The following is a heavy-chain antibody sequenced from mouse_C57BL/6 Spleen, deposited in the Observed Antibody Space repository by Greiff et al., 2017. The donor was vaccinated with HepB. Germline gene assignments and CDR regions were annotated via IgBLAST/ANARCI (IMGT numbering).Heavy chain of an antibody. CDR3: AYYSNYGFAY. V-gene: IGHV3-6*01. D-gene: IGHD2-5*01. CDR2: ISYDGSN. Sequence: EVQRVESGPGLVKPSQSLSLTCSVTGYSIPSGYYWNWIRQFPGNKLEWMGYISYDGSNNYNPSLKNRISITRDTSKNQFFLKLNSVTTEDTATYYCAYYSNYGFAYWGQGTLVTVSA. J-gene: IGHJ3*01. CDR1: GYSIPSGYY.